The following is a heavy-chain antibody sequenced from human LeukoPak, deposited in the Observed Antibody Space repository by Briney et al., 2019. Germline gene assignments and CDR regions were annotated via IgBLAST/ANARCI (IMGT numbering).Heavy chain of an antibody. CDR1: GFTFSDYY. CDR2: ISSSGSTI. V-gene: IGHV3-11*04. D-gene: IGHD3-22*01. CDR3: ARVLGSSGYYPSYFDY. Sequence: GSLRLSCAASGFTFSDYYMSWIRQAPGKGLEWVSYISSSGSTIYYADSVKGRFTISRDNAKNSLYLQMNSLRAEDTAVYYCARVLGSSGYYPSYFDYWGQGTLVTVSS. J-gene: IGHJ4*02.